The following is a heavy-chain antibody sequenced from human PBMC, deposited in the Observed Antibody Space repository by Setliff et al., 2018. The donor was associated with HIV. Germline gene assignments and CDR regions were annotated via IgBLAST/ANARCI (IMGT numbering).Heavy chain of an antibody. V-gene: IGHV3-53*01. D-gene: IGHD2-21*02. CDR3: VRLPFPPYCGGDCYSIDY. CDR1: GFTVSRFY. Sequence: GGSLRLSCAASGFTVSRFYMSWVRQAPGKGLEWVSVIYSDGSSYYADSVRGRFTISRDNYKNTLYLQMNSLRAEDTAVYYCVRLPFPPYCGGDCYSIDYWGQGTLVTVSS. CDR2: IYSDGSS. J-gene: IGHJ4*02.